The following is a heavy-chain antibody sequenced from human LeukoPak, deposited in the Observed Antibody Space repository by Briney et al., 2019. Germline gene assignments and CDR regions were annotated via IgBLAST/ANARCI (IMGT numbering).Heavy chain of an antibody. CDR1: GFTFSNAW. V-gene: IGHV3-15*01. J-gene: IGHJ4*02. D-gene: IGHD3-22*01. CDR2: IKSKTDGGTT. Sequence: GGSLRLSCAASGFTFSNAWMSWVRQAPGKGLEWVGRIKSKTDGGTTDYAAPVKGRFTISRDDSKNTLYLQMNSLKTEDTAVYYCTRSLGLIVVDDYWGQGTLVTVSS. CDR3: TRSLGLIVVDDY.